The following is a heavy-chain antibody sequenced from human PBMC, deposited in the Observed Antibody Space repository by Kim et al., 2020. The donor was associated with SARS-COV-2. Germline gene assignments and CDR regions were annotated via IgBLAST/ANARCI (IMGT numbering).Heavy chain of an antibody. CDR3: ARDDLLYIAAAGSNGMDV. Sequence: QGRVTMTRDTSTSTVYMELSSLRSEDTAVYYCARDDLLYIAAAGSNGMDVWGQGTTVTVSS. V-gene: IGHV1-46*01. D-gene: IGHD6-13*01. J-gene: IGHJ6*02.